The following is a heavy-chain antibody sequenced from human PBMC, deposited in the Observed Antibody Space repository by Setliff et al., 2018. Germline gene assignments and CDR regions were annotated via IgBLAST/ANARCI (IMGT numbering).Heavy chain of an antibody. Sequence: GESLTISCKGSGYSFSSYWIGWVRQMPGKGLEWMGIIYPGDSDTRYSPSFQGKVTISADKSISTAYLQWSSRKASDTAMYYCAREGWGGPRAFDIWGQGTMVTVSS. D-gene: IGHD1-26*01. CDR3: AREGWGGPRAFDI. CDR1: GYSFSSYW. J-gene: IGHJ3*02. CDR2: IYPGDSDT. V-gene: IGHV5-51*01.